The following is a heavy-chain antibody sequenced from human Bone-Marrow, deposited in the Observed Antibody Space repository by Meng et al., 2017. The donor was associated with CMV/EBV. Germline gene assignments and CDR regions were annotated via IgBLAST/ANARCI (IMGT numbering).Heavy chain of an antibody. J-gene: IGHJ4*02. Sequence: SETLSLTCAVYGGSFSGYYWSWIRQPPGKGLEWIGEINHSGSTNYNPSLKSRVTISIDTSKNQFSLKLTSVTAADTDVYYGARGYDFWSGYSATALGYWGQGALVTVSS. D-gene: IGHD3-3*01. CDR3: ARGYDFWSGYSATALGY. V-gene: IGHV4-34*01. CDR2: INHSGST. CDR1: GGSFSGYY.